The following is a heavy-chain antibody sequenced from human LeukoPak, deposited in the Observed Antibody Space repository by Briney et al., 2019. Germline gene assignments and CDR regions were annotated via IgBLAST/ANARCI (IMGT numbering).Heavy chain of an antibody. CDR3: AKGEYSSSWYGFDY. D-gene: IGHD6-13*01. J-gene: IGHJ4*02. V-gene: IGHV3-23*01. CDR1: GFTFSGYA. Sequence: GGSLRLSCAASGFTFSGYAMSWVRQAPGKGLEWVSAISGSGGSTYYADSVKGRFTISRDNSKNTLYMQMNSLRAEDTAVYYCAKGEYSSSWYGFDYWGQGTLVTVSS. CDR2: ISGSGGST.